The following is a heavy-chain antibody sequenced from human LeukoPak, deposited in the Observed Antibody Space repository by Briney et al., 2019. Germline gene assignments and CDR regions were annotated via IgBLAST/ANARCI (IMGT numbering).Heavy chain of an antibody. CDR3: ARDKGLSSAY. Sequence: GGSLRLSCAASGFTFSSYDMHCVRHAPGKGLEWVAVISYDGSNKYYADSVKGRFTISRDNSKNTLYLQMNSLRAEDTAVYYCARDKGLSSAYWGRGTLVTVPS. J-gene: IGHJ4*02. V-gene: IGHV3-30*14. CDR2: ISYDGSNK. CDR1: GFTFSSYD. D-gene: IGHD3-16*02.